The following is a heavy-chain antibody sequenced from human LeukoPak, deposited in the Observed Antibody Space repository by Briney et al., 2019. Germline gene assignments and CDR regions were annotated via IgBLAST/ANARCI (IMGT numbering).Heavy chain of an antibody. CDR2: ISAYNGNT. Sequence: ASVKVSCKASGYTFTSYSISWVRQAPGQGLEWMGWISAYNGNTIYAQKVKGRVTMTTDTSTSSAYMELRSLKSDDTAVYYCARASYCSDGSCYSDYWGQGTLVTVSS. V-gene: IGHV1-18*01. CDR1: GYTFTSYS. J-gene: IGHJ4*02. CDR3: ARASYCSDGSCYSDY. D-gene: IGHD2-15*01.